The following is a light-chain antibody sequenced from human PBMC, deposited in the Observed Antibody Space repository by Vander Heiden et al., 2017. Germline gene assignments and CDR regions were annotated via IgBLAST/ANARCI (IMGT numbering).Light chain of an antibody. J-gene: IGLJ3*02. CDR1: SSNIGAGH. CDR3: ASWDDSLSVVL. CDR2: GTS. Sequence: QSVLTQPPSPSGTPGQRVTIHCSGSSSNIGAGHVSWYPQLPGAAPKVLIYGTSPRPSGVPDRFSGSKSGTSATLAISGLRSDDEADYYCASWDDSLSVVLFGGGTRLTVL. V-gene: IGLV1-47*01.